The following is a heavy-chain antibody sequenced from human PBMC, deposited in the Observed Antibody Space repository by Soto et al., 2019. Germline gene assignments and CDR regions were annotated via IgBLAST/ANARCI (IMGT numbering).Heavy chain of an antibody. CDR2: ISWNSDTI. J-gene: IGHJ4*02. Sequence: EVQLVESGGGLVQPGRSLRLSCAASGFTFDDYAMHWVRQAPGKGLEWVSGISWNSDTIGYADSVMGRFTISRDNAKNSLYLQMNSLRAEDTALYYCAKAYGSGHHPYDYWGRGTLVTVSS. CDR1: GFTFDDYA. CDR3: AKAYGSGHHPYDY. V-gene: IGHV3-9*01. D-gene: IGHD3-10*01.